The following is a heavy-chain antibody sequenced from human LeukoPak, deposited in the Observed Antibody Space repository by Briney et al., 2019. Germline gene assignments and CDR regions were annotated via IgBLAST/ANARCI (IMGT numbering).Heavy chain of an antibody. Sequence: GGSLRLSCAVSGFTFSSYAMHWVRGAPRKGLEWVAVISYDGSNKYYADSVKGRFTISRDNSKNTLYLQMNSLRAEDTAVYYCARDRTLLHYYYYYYGMDVWGQGATVTVSS. D-gene: IGHD2-15*01. V-gene: IGHV3-30-3*01. CDR3: ARDRTLLHYYYYYYGMDV. CDR1: GFTFSSYA. CDR2: ISYDGSNK. J-gene: IGHJ6*02.